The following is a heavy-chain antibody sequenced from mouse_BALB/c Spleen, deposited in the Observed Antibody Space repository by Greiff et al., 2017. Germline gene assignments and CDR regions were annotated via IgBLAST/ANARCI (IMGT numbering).Heavy chain of an antibody. CDR1: GYTFTDYN. J-gene: IGHJ1*01. CDR2: IYPYNGGT. D-gene: IGHD2-3*01. CDR3: ARSEIYDGFYWYFDV. V-gene: IGHV1S29*02. Sequence: EVQLQESGPELVKPGASVKISCKASGYTFTDYNMHWVKQSHGKSLEWIGYIYPYNGGTGYNQKFKSKATLTVDNSSSTAYMELRSLTSEDSAVYYCARSEIYDGFYWYFDVWGAGTTVTVSS.